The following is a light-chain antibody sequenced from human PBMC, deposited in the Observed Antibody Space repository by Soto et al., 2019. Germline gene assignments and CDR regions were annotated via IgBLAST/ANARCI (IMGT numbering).Light chain of an antibody. CDR1: QSVSSY. CDR3: QHRNNWPPRWT. V-gene: IGKV3-11*01. J-gene: IGKJ1*01. Sequence: EIVLTQSPATLSLYPGERATLSRRASQSVSSYLAWYQQKPGQAPRLLIYDASSRATGIPARFSGGGSGTDFTLNISSLQPEDFAVYYCQHRNNWPPRWTFGQGTKVDIK. CDR2: DAS.